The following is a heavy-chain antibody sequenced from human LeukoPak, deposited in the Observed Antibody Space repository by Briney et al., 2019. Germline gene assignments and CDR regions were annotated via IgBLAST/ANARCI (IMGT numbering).Heavy chain of an antibody. CDR1: GGSISSYY. V-gene: IGHV4-59*08. J-gene: IGHJ4*02. D-gene: IGHD3-22*01. Sequence: SETLSLTCTVSGGSISSYYWNWIRPPPGKGLDWIGYIFYSGSTNYNPSLKSRVTISVDTSNNQFSLKLSSVTAADTALYYCARGFYDSSGYSEPFDYWGRGTLVTVSS. CDR3: ARGFYDSSGYSEPFDY. CDR2: IFYSGST.